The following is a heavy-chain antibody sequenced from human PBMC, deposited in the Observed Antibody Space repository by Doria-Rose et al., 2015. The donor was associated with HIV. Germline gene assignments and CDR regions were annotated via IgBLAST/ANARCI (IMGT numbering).Heavy chain of an antibody. J-gene: IGHJ4*03. CDR2: INPNNGGT. CDR3: ARGDDYARFAY. Sequence: VQLQQSGPELVKPGASVKIPCKASGYTFTDYNMDWVKQSHGKSLEWIGDINPNNGGTIYNQKFKGKATLTVDKSSSTAYMELRSLTSEDTAVYYCARGDDYARFAYWGQGTLVTVS. D-gene: IGHD3-16*01. V-gene: IGHV1-2*02. CDR1: GYTFTDYN.